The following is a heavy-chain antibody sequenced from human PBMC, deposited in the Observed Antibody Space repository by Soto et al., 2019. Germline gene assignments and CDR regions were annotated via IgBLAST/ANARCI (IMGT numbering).Heavy chain of an antibody. J-gene: IGHJ4*02. D-gene: IGHD3-9*01. Sequence: PSETQSLTCTVSGGTISSSTYYWGWIRQPPGKGLEWIGEINHSGSTNYNPSLKSRVTISVDTSKNQFSLKLSSVTAADTAVYYCASILYYDILTGYYFDYWGQGTLVTVSS. V-gene: IGHV4-39*07. CDR2: INHSGST. CDR3: ASILYYDILTGYYFDY. CDR1: GGTISSSTYY.